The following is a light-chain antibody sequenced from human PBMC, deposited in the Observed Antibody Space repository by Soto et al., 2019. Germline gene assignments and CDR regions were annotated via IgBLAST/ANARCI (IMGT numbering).Light chain of an antibody. Sequence: QSALTQPASVSGSPGQSITISCTGTSSDVGGYNYVSWYQQHPGKAPKLMIYDVSNRPSGVSNRFSGSKSGNTASLTISGLPAEDEADYYCPSYTSSSTLVVFGGGTKLTVL. CDR2: DVS. V-gene: IGLV2-14*01. CDR3: PSYTSSSTLVV. CDR1: SSDVGGYNY. J-gene: IGLJ2*01.